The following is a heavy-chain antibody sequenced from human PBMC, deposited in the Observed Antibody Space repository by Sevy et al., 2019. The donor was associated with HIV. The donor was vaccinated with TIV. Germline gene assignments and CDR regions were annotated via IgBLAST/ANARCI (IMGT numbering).Heavy chain of an antibody. V-gene: IGHV3-23*01. D-gene: IGHD1-7*01. CDR3: AKDFGTITGTTMLVYYYYYGMDV. CDR1: GFTFSSYA. CDR2: ISGSGGST. Sequence: GGSLRLSCAASGFTFSSYAMSWVRQAPGKGLEWVSAISGSGGSTYYADSVKGRFTISRDNSKNTLYLQMNSLRAEDMDVYYCAKDFGTITGTTMLVYYYYYGMDVWGQGTTVTVSS. J-gene: IGHJ6*02.